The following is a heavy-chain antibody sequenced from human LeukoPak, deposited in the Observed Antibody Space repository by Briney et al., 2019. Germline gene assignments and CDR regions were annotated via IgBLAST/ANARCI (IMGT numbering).Heavy chain of an antibody. J-gene: IGHJ5*02. CDR2: IIPIFGTA. V-gene: IGHV1-69*13. D-gene: IGHD2-2*01. Sequence: EASVKVSCKASGGTLSSYAISWMRQAPGQGLEWMGGIIPIFGTAKYAQKFQGRVTITADESTSTAYMELSSLRSDDTAVYFCARDHRLQLENWFDPWGQGTLVTVSS. CDR3: ARDHRLQLENWFDP. CDR1: GGTLSSYA.